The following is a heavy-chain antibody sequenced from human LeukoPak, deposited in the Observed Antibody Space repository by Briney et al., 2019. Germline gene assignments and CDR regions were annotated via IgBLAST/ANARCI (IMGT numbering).Heavy chain of an antibody. D-gene: IGHD2-15*01. CDR2: ISSNGGST. V-gene: IGHV3-64*01. CDR1: GFTFSSYA. J-gene: IGHJ4*02. Sequence: AGSLRLSCAASGFTFSSYAMHWVRQAPGKGLEYVSAISSNGGSTYYANSVKGRFTISRDNSKNTLYLQMGSLRAEDMAVYYCARSDSISGGSCPDYWGQGTLVTVSS. CDR3: ARSDSISGGSCPDY.